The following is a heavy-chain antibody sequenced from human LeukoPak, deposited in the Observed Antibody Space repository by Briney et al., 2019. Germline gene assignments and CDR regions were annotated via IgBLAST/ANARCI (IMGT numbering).Heavy chain of an antibody. V-gene: IGHV4-34*01. D-gene: IGHD5-12*01. J-gene: IGHJ6*04. CDR3: ARAGVATITSGYGMDV. CDR1: GGSFNGYY. CDR2: INHSGST. Sequence: SETLSLTCAVYGGSFNGYYWSWIRQPPGKGLEWIGEINHSGSTNYNPSLKSRVTISVDTSKNQFSLKLSSVTAADTAVYYCARAGVATITSGYGMDVWGKGTTVTVPS.